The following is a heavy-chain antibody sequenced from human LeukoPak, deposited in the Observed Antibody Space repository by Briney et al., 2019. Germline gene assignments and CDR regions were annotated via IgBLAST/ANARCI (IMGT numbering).Heavy chain of an antibody. CDR2: IYHSGST. V-gene: IGHV4-4*02. J-gene: IGHJ3*02. D-gene: IGHD4/OR15-4a*01. Sequence: SETLSLTCAVSGGSISSSNWWNWVRQPPGKGLEWIGEIYHSGSTNYNPSLKSRVTISVDKSKNQFSLKLSSVTAADTAVYYCARDLDYGADAFDIWGQGTMVTVSS. CDR3: ARDLDYGADAFDI. CDR1: GGSISSSNW.